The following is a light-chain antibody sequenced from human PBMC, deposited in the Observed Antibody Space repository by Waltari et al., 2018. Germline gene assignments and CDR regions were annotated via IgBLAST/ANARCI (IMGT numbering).Light chain of an antibody. Sequence: DIVLTQSPATLSLSPGERATLSCGASQSVSRSYLAWYQQKPGLAPRLLIYDASSRATGIPDWFSGSGSGTDFTLTISRLEPEDYAVYYCQQYGSSPPITFGQGTRLEIK. CDR1: QSVSRSY. V-gene: IGKV3D-20*01. CDR3: QQYGSSPPIT. CDR2: DAS. J-gene: IGKJ5*01.